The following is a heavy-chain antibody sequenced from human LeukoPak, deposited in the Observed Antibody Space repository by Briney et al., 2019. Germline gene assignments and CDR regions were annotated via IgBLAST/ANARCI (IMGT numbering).Heavy chain of an antibody. Sequence: SVNVSCKASGGTFSSYAISWVRQAPGQGLEWMGGSIPIFGTANYAQKFQGRVTITAAKSTSTAYMELSSLRSEDTAVYYCAREGGYDYYWFEPWGQGTLVTVSS. D-gene: IGHD5-12*01. CDR2: SIPIFGTA. CDR3: AREGGYDYYWFEP. V-gene: IGHV1-69*06. J-gene: IGHJ5*02. CDR1: GGTFSSYA.